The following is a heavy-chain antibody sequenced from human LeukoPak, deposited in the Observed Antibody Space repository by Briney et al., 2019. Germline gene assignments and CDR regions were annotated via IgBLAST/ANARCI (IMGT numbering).Heavy chain of an antibody. Sequence: GGSLRLSCAASGFTLSGWWMHWVRQAPGKGLVWVSRIKSDGSSTTYADSVKGRFTISRDNAKNTLYLQMNSLGAEDTAVYYCARSDWFDPWGQGTLVTVSS. V-gene: IGHV3-74*01. CDR3: ARSDWFDP. J-gene: IGHJ5*02. CDR2: IKSDGSST. CDR1: GFTLSGWW.